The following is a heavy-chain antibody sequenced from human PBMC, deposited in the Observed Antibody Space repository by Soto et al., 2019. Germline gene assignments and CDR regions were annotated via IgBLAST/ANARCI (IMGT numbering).Heavy chain of an antibody. CDR1: GYTFTSYD. V-gene: IGHV1-8*01. D-gene: IGHD2-2*01. J-gene: IGHJ4*02. Sequence: QVQLVQSGAEVKKPGASVKVSCKASGYTFTSYDINWVRQATGQGLAWMGGMNPNSGNTGYAQKFQGRVTMTRNNSISTAYMELSSLRSEDTAVYYCASAAGCSSTSCYGEWGQGTLVTVSS. CDR2: MNPNSGNT. CDR3: ASAAGCSSTSCYGE.